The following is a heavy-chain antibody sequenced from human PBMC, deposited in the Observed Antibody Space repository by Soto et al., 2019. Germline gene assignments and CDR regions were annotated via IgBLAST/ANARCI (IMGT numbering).Heavy chain of an antibody. V-gene: IGHV3-11*01. CDR2: IDTSGTKI. CDR1: GYTFSDYY. J-gene: IGHJ4*02. D-gene: IGHD3-3*01. CDR3: ASHYDMWSGYLSPVDY. Sequence: SLRLSCAASGYTFSDYYMSWIRQAPGKGLEWISYIDTSGTKIYYADSVKGRFTITRDNAKNSLYLEMNSLRDEDTAVYYCASHYDMWSGYLSPVDYWGQGTLVTVS.